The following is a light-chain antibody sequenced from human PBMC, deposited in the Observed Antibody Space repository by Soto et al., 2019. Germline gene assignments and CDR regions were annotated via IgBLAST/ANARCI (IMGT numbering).Light chain of an antibody. Sequence: QSVLTQPASVSGSPGQSITISCAGTSSDVGSYHYVSWYQQYPGRAPKLIIYEVSNRPSGVSDRFSGSKSGNTASLTISGLQTDDEADYYCSSYSISDTPYVFGGGTKVTVL. CDR1: SSDVGSYHY. CDR3: SSYSISDTPYV. J-gene: IGLJ1*01. V-gene: IGLV2-14*01. CDR2: EVS.